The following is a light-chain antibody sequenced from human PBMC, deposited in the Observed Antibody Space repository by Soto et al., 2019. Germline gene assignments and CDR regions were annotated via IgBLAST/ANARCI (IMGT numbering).Light chain of an antibody. J-gene: IGKJ2*02. CDR2: GAS. V-gene: IGKV3-20*01. CDR3: QQYGSLPRT. Sequence: EIVLTQSPGTLSLSPGERVTLSCRASQSISSSSLAWYQQKPGQAPRLLIYGASSRTTGIPDRFSCSGSGTDFTLTISRLEPEDFAVYYCQQYGSLPRTFGQGTKLEIK. CDR1: QSISSSS.